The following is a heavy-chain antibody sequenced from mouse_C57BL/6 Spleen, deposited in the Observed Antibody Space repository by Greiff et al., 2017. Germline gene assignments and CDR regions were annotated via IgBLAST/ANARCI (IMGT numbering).Heavy chain of an antibody. CDR1: GFTFSDYG. V-gene: IGHV5-17*01. CDR3: ARPDYDYASCWYLDV. J-gene: IGHJ1*03. CDR2: ISSGSSTI. D-gene: IGHD2-4*01. Sequence: DVKLVESGGGLVKPGGSLKLSCAASGFTFSDYGMHWVRQAPEKGLEWVAYISSGSSTIYYADKVKGRFPISRDNAKNTLFLQRTSLRAEDTAMYYCARPDYDYASCWYLDVWGTGTTVTVSS.